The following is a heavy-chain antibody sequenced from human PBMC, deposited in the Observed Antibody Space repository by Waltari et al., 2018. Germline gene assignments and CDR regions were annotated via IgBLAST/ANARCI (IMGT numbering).Heavy chain of an antibody. CDR2: ISSTGDT. J-gene: IGHJ6*02. CDR1: GFTFSSTD. CDR3: ATISSVAIH. D-gene: IGHD2-15*01. V-gene: IGHV3-13*01. Sequence: EVQLVESGGGLVQPGGSLRLSCAASGFTFSSTDMHWVRQATGKGLEWVSAISSTGDTYYAASVRGRFTISRENAQRSVYLQMNSLRAGDTALYYCATISSVAIHWGQGTTVTVSS.